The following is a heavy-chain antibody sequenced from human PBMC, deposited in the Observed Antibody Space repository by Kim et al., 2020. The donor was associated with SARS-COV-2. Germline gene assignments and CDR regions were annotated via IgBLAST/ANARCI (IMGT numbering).Heavy chain of an antibody. V-gene: IGHV4-39*01. Sequence: SETLSLTCTVSGGSISSSSYYWGWIRQPPGKGLEWIGSIYYSGSTYYNPSLKSRVTISVDTSKNQFSLKLSSVTAADTAVYYCARRGLYSNSFDYWGQGTLVTVSS. D-gene: IGHD4-4*01. J-gene: IGHJ4*02. CDR2: IYYSGST. CDR1: GGSISSSSYY. CDR3: ARRGLYSNSFDY.